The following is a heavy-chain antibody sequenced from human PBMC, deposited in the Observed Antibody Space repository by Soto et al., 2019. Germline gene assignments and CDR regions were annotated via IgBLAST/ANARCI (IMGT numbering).Heavy chain of an antibody. CDR3: TGAYYDVSGYSLDP. CDR2: IYYSGST. D-gene: IGHD3-22*01. CDR1: GGSISSSSYY. J-gene: IGHJ5*02. Sequence: PSETLSLTCTVSGGSISSSSYYWGWFRQPPGKGLEWIGSIYYSGSTYYNPSLKSRVTISVDTSKNQFSLRLSSVSAADTAVYYCTGAYYDVSGYSLDPWGQGTSVT. V-gene: IGHV4-39*07.